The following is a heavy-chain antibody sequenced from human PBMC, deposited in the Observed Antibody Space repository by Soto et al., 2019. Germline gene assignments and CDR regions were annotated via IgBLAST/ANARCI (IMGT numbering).Heavy chain of an antibody. J-gene: IGHJ4*02. CDR2: ISGSGGAT. CDR1: GFTFSSYA. CDR3: AKSPKVISTSLDF. V-gene: IGHV3-23*01. D-gene: IGHD3-22*01. Sequence: GGSLRLSCVASGFTFSSYALNWVRQAPGRGLEWVSAISGSGGATYYADSVKGRFTISRDNSKNTLFLQMNSLRAEDAAIYYCAKSPKVISTSLDFWGPGSLVPVSS.